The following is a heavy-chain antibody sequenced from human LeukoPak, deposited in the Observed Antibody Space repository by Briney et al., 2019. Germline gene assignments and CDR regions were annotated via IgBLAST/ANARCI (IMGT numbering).Heavy chain of an antibody. D-gene: IGHD6-13*01. Sequence: GGSLRLSCAASGFTFSSYSMNWVRQAPGKGLEWVSSISSSSSYIYYADSVKGRFTISRDNAKNTLYLQMDSLRAEDTAVYYCAKPLQYSSRWYFDYWGQGTLVTVSS. CDR3: AKPLQYSSRWYFDY. CDR2: ISSSSSYI. V-gene: IGHV3-21*01. J-gene: IGHJ4*02. CDR1: GFTFSSYS.